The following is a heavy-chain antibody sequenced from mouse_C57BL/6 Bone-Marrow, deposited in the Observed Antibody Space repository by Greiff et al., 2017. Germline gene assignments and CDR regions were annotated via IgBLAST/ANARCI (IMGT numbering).Heavy chain of an antibody. CDR2: IYPGDGDT. J-gene: IGHJ4*01. V-gene: IGHV1-82*01. D-gene: IGHD2-3*01. CDR1: GYAFSSSW. Sequence: QVQLQQSGPELVKPGASVKISCKASGYAFSSSWMNWVKQRPGKGLEWIGRIYPGDGDTNYNGKFKGKATLTADKSSSTAYMQLSSLTSEDSAVYFCADGYYAMDYWGQGTSVTVPS. CDR3: ADGYYAMDY.